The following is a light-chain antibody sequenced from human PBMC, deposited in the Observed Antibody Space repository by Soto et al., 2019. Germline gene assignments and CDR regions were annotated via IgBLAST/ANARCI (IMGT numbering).Light chain of an antibody. J-gene: IGKJ1*01. CDR1: QSISSY. V-gene: IGKV1-39*01. CDR2: AAS. Sequence: DIQMTQSPSSLSASVGDRVTITCRASQSISSYLNWYQQKPGKAPKLLIYAASSLQSGVPSRFSGSGSGTDFTLAISSVQPEDFATYHCQQSDSTPWTFGHGTKVDIK. CDR3: QQSDSTPWT.